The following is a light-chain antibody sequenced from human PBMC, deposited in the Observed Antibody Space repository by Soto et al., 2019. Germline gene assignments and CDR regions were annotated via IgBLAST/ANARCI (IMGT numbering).Light chain of an antibody. Sequence: QSALTQPPSASGSPGQSVTISCTGSSSDFGAYDSVSWYQQHPGKAPKLLIYEVAKRPSGVPDRFSGSKSGNTASLTVSGLQAEDEADYYCQSYDSSLSGSEVFGTGTKVTVL. CDR2: EVA. J-gene: IGLJ1*01. CDR1: SSDFGAYDS. CDR3: QSYDSSLSGSEV. V-gene: IGLV2-8*01.